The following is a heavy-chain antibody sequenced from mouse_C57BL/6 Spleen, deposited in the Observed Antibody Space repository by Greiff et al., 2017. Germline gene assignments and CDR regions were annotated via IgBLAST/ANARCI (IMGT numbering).Heavy chain of an antibody. CDR2: INYDGSST. CDR3: AREGRYYGSPLDY. D-gene: IGHD1-1*01. J-gene: IGHJ2*01. Sequence: EVMLVESEGGLVQPGSSMKLSCTASGFTFSDYYMAWVRQVPEKGLEWVANINYDGSSTYYLDSLKSRFIISRDNAKNILYLQMSSLKSEDTATYYCAREGRYYGSPLDYWGQGTTLTVSS. CDR1: GFTFSDYY. V-gene: IGHV5-16*01.